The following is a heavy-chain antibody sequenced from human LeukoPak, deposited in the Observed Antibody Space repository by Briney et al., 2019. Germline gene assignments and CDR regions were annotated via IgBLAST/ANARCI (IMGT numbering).Heavy chain of an antibody. V-gene: IGHV4-39*07. J-gene: IGHJ4*02. Sequence: SETLSLTCTVSGGSISSSSYYWGWIRQPPGKGLEWIGSIYYSGSTYYNPSLKSRVTISVDTSKNQFSLKLSSVTAADTAVYYCARVTAGGSATTFDYWGQGTLVAVSS. CDR2: IYYSGST. CDR1: GGSISSSSYY. D-gene: IGHD1-26*01. CDR3: ARVTAGGSATTFDY.